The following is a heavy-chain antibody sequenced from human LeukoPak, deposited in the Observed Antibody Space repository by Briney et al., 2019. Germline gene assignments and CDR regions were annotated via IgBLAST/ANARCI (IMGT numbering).Heavy chain of an antibody. V-gene: IGHV6-1*01. Sequence: SQTLSLTCAISGNSVSSNSVTWNWIRQSPSRGLEWLGRTYYTSKWYNDYAVSVKSRITINADTSKNQFSLKLSSVTAADTAVYYCARTWNPRVQRYYYYGMDVWGQGTRSPSP. CDR1: GNSVSSNSVT. CDR3: ARTWNPRVQRYYYYGMDV. CDR2: TYYTSKWYN. D-gene: IGHD1-1*01. J-gene: IGHJ6*02.